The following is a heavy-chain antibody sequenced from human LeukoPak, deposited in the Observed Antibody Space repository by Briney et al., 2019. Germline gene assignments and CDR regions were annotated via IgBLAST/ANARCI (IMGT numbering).Heavy chain of an antibody. CDR3: AKGGWSLDI. D-gene: IGHD6-19*01. Sequence: SETLSLTWTVSCSSISDSYCSWIRKSRGKRLEWVGYISYNGNTDYNPSLRSRLTMSVDTSKNRFSLKLTSVTAADTALYYCAKGGWSLDIWGQGTMVTVSS. CDR2: ISYNGNT. J-gene: IGHJ3*02. CDR1: CSSISDSY. V-gene: IGHV4-59*03.